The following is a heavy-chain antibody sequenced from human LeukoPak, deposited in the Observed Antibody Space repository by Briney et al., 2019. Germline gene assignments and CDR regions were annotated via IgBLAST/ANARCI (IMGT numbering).Heavy chain of an antibody. CDR2: ISSSGSTI. D-gene: IGHD1-1*01. J-gene: IGHJ4*02. V-gene: IGHV3-48*03. CDR1: GFTFSSYE. Sequence: GGSLRLSCAASGFTFSSYEMNWVRQAPGKGLEWVSYISSSGSTIYYADSVKGRFTISRDNAKNSLYLQMNSLRAEDTAVYYCARDPENWNDVAFDYWGQGTLVTVSS. CDR3: ARDPENWNDVAFDY.